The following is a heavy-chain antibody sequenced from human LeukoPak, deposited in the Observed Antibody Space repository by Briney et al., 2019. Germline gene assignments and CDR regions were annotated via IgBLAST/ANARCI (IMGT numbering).Heavy chain of an antibody. CDR1: GFTFSSYW. CDR2: IKQDGSEK. Sequence: GGSLRLSCAASGFTFSSYWMSWVRQAPGKGLEWVANIKQDGSEKYYVDSVKGRFTISRDNAKNSLYLQMNSLRAEDTAVYYCAKDSSTSSSGYWGQGTLVTVSS. V-gene: IGHV3-7*03. J-gene: IGHJ4*02. CDR3: AKDSSTSSSGY. D-gene: IGHD2-2*01.